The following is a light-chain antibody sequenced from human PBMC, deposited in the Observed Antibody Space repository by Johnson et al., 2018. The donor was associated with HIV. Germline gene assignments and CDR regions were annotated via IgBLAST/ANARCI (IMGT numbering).Light chain of an antibody. J-gene: IGLJ1*01. CDR3: GTWDTSLSAGHV. V-gene: IGLV1-51*01. CDR1: GSNIGDNY. CDR2: DDI. Sequence: QSVLTQPPSVSAAPGQKVTISCSGIGSNIGDNYVSWYQHLPGTAPRLLIYDDIKRPSGIPDRFSGSKSGTSATLGITGLQTGDEADYYCGTWDTSLSAGHVFGTGTKFTVL.